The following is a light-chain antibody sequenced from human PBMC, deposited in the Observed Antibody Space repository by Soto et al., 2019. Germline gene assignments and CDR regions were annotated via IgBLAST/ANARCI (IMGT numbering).Light chain of an antibody. CDR2: GAS. CDR1: ESLDSRS. V-gene: IGKV3-20*01. CDR3: QQYGNAPFT. Sequence: EIVLAQSPGTLSLSPGERATASCRASESLDSRSLVWYQHKSGQAPRLLIYGASSRATGIPDRFSGSGSGTDFTLTISRLEPEDFAVYYCQQYGNAPFTFGPGTKVDIK. J-gene: IGKJ3*01.